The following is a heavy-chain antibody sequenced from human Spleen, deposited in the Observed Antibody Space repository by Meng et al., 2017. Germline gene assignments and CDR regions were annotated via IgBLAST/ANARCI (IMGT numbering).Heavy chain of an antibody. D-gene: IGHD3-10*01. CDR3: ARGSYMVRGVITSFGDY. CDR1: GYTFTSYD. V-gene: IGHV1-8*03. Sequence: ASVKVSCKASGYTFTSYDINWVRQATGQGLEWMGWMNPNSGNTGYAQKFQGRVTITRDTSISTVYMELSSLRSEDTAVYYCARGSYMVRGVITSFGDYWGQGTLVTGSS. CDR2: MNPNSGNT. J-gene: IGHJ4*02.